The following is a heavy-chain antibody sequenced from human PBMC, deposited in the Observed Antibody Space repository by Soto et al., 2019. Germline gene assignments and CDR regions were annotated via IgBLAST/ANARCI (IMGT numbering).Heavy chain of an antibody. D-gene: IGHD2-8*01. J-gene: IGHJ5*02. CDR3: AREDCTNGVCFYNWFDP. CDR2: IIPIFGTA. Sequence: SVKVSYKASGGTFSSYAISWVRQAPGQGLEWMGGIIPIFGTANYAQKFQGRVTITADESTSTAYMELSSLRSEDTAVYYCAREDCTNGVCFYNWFDPWRQGTLVTVSS. V-gene: IGHV1-69*13. CDR1: GGTFSSYA.